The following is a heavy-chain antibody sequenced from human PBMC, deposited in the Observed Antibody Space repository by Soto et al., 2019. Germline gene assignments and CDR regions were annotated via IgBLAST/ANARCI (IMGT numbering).Heavy chain of an antibody. J-gene: IGHJ4*02. Sequence: GGSLRLSCAASGFTFSDYYMSWIRQAPGKGLEWISYISSGDSPIYYADSVKGRFTISRDNAKNSLYLQMNSLRAEDTAVYYCARGPITGHDYWGQGTQVTVSS. V-gene: IGHV3-11*01. CDR1: GFTFSDYY. CDR2: ISSGDSPI. D-gene: IGHD1-20*01. CDR3: ARGPITGHDY.